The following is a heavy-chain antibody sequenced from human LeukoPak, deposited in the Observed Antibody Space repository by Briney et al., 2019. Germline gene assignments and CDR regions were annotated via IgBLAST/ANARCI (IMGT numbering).Heavy chain of an antibody. CDR2: IYHSGST. D-gene: IGHD2-2*01. J-gene: IGHJ3*01. CDR3: ARDGDAVSAAIAGAFDL. V-gene: IGHV4-4*02. CDR1: GGSISSSYW. Sequence: SETLSLTCAVSGGSISSSYWWSWVRQPPGKGLEWIGEIYHSGSTNYNPSLKSRVTISVDTSKNQFSLKLSSVTAADTAVFYCARDGDAVSAAIAGAFDLWGRGTMVTVSS.